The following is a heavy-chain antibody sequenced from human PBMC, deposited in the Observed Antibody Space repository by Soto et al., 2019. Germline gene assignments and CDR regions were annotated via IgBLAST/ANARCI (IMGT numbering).Heavy chain of an antibody. CDR1: GFIFNEYG. CDR2: IWYDGSNK. CDR3: ARWGCSGSNCNLNQRSFDL. J-gene: IGHJ4*02. D-gene: IGHD2-15*01. Sequence: QAQLVESGGGVVQPGWSLRLSCAASGFIFNEYGMHWVRQAPGKGLEWVAVIWYDGSNKYYADSVKGRFTFSRDNSKNTMSLQMNSLRAEDTAVYYCARWGCSGSNCNLNQRSFDLWGQGTLVTVSS. V-gene: IGHV3-33*03.